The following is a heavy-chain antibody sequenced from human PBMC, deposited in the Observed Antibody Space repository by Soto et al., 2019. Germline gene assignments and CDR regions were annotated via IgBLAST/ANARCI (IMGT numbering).Heavy chain of an antibody. D-gene: IGHD6-13*01. CDR3: ARDHGYSSTSHYYFYGMDV. CDR2: VYFTGTT. J-gene: IGHJ6*02. V-gene: IGHV4-61*01. Sequence: SETLSLTCTVSGGSVSNGMYYWSWIRQPPGKGLEWIGNVYFTGTTIYNPSLKSRVTMSVDTYKDQFFLKLTSVTAADTAVYYCARDHGYSSTSHYYFYGMDVWGQGTT. CDR1: GGSVSNGMYY.